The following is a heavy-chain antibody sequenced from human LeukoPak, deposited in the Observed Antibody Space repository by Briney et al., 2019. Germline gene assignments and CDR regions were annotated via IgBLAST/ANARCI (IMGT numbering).Heavy chain of an antibody. Sequence: PGGSLRLSCAASGFTFDDYGMSWVRQAPGKGLEWVSGINWNGGSTGYADSVKGRFTISRDNAKNSLYLEMNSLRAEDMALYYCVKEIKVREFSTSGALEIWGQGTMVTVSS. CDR3: VKEIKVREFSTSGALEI. CDR2: INWNGGST. J-gene: IGHJ3*02. V-gene: IGHV3-20*04. D-gene: IGHD2-2*01. CDR1: GFTFDDYG.